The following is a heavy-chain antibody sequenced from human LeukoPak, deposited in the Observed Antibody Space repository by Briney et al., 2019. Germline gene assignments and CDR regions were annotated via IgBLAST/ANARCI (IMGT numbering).Heavy chain of an antibody. D-gene: IGHD2-2*01. V-gene: IGHV6-1*01. CDR3: ARRLTQYDCFDP. CDR2: TYYRSTWYD. J-gene: IGHJ5*02. CDR1: GDSVSSNSVT. Sequence: SQTLSLTCAISGDSVSSNSVTWNWIRQSPSRGLEWLGRTYYRSTWYDDYAVSARGRITVNPDTSKNQFSLHLNSVTPEDTAVYYCARRLTQYDCFDPWGQGILVTVSS.